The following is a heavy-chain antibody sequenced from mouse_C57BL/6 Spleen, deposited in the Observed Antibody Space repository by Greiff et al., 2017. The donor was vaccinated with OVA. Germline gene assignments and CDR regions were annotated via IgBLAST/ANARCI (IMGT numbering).Heavy chain of an antibody. CDR2: ISAGGSYT. CDR1: GFTFSSYA. D-gene: IGHD2-4*01. V-gene: IGHV5-4*01. Sequence: EVKLVESGGGLVKPGGSLKLSCAASGFTFSSYAMSWVRQTPEKRLEWVATISAGGSYTYYPDNVKGRFTISRDNAKNNLYLQISHLKSEDTAMYYCAGDLDYCYAMDYWGQGTSVTVSS. J-gene: IGHJ4*01. CDR3: AGDLDYCYAMDY.